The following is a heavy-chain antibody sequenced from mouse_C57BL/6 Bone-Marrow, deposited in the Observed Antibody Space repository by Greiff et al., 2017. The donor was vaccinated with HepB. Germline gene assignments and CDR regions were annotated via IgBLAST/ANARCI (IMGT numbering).Heavy chain of an antibody. CDR1: GYTFTSYW. CDR3: ARLRGYDGYYVGY. V-gene: IGHV1-50*01. D-gene: IGHD2-3*01. J-gene: IGHJ2*01. Sequence: VQLQQPGAELVKPGASVKLSRKASGYTFTSYWMQWVKQRPGQGLEWIGEIDPSDSYTNYNQKFKGKATLTVDTSSSTAYMQLSSLTSEDSAVYYCARLRGYDGYYVGYWGQGTTLTVSS. CDR2: IDPSDSYT.